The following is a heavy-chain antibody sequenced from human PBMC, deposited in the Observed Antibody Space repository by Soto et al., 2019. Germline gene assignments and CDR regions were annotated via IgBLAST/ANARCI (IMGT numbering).Heavy chain of an antibody. V-gene: IGHV4-34*01. CDR1: GGSFSGYY. CDR2: INHSGST. Sequence: KSSETLSLTCAVYGGSFSGYYWSWIRHPPGKGLEWIGEINHSGSTNYNPSLKSRVTISVDTSKNQFSLKLSSVTAADTAVYYCARRSRVVAAPSQPSYYFDYWGQGTLVTVSS. CDR3: ARRSRVVAAPSQPSYYFDY. D-gene: IGHD2-15*01. J-gene: IGHJ4*02.